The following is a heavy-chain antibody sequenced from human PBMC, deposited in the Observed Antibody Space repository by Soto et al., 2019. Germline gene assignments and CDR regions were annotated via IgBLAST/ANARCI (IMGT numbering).Heavy chain of an antibody. CDR1: GLVFSIYN. CDR2: ISAGSSTI. J-gene: IGHJ4*01. CDR3: ARDLKGSLDL. Sequence: EVQLVESGGGLIQPGGCLRLSCAASGLVFSIYNMNWVRQAPGKGLEWISYISAGSSTINYADSMKGRFTVSRDNDKNSLYLQMTSLRDEDTAVYYCARDLKGSLDLWGQGTPVTVSS. V-gene: IGHV3-48*02. D-gene: IGHD2-15*01.